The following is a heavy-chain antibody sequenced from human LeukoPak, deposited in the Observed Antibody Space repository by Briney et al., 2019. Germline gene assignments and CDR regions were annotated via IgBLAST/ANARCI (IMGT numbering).Heavy chain of an antibody. CDR1: GGSINNYY. J-gene: IGHJ4*02. CDR2: IFYTGST. D-gene: IGHD2-8*01. CDR3: ARVSVHGYSDY. Sequence: PSETLSLTCSVSGGSINNYYWSWIRQPPGKGLEWIGYIFYTGSTKYNPSLKSRVTISVDTSNNQFSLKLSSVTAADTAVYYCARVSVHGYSDYWGQGTLVTVSS. V-gene: IGHV4-59*01.